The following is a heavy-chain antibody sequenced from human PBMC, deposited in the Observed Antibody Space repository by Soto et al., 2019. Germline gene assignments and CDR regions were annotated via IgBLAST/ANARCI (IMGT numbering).Heavy chain of an antibody. Sequence: TGGSLRLSCEASGFAFSAHFMSWIRQAPGKGLEWISHISDNGNTIYYADSVKGRFTISRDNAKNSVFLQMNSLRDEDTAVYYCARDRRPSVYIGLTDWGQGTTVTVSS. CDR2: ISDNGNTI. CDR3: ARDRRPSVYIGLTD. J-gene: IGHJ6*02. D-gene: IGHD3-9*01. CDR1: GFAFSAHF. V-gene: IGHV3-11*01.